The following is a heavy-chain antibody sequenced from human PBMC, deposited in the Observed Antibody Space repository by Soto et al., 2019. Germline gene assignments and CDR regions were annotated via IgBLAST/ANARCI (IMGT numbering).Heavy chain of an antibody. CDR3: ARGERQQQRDY. V-gene: IGHV4-4*02. J-gene: IGHJ4*02. CDR1: GDSIRSDKW. CDR2: IHHSGNS. Sequence: PSETLSLTCAVSGDSIRSDKWWSWVRQPPGKGLEWIGEIHHSGNSNYNPSLKSRVIISVDKSENQFSLNLSSVTDADTAVYYRARGERQQQRDYWGQGTLVTVSS. D-gene: IGHD6-25*01.